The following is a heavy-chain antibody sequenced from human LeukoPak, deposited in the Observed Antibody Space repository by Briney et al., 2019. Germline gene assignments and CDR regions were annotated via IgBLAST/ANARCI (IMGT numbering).Heavy chain of an antibody. CDR1: GGSFSGYY. D-gene: IGHD2-2*01. Sequence: PSETLSLTCAVYGGSFSGYYWSWIRQPPGKGLEWIGEINHSGSTNYNPSLKSRVTISVDTSKNQFSLKLSSVTAADTAVYYCARGAVVVPAAKPRAYGMDVWGKGTRSPSPQ. V-gene: IGHV4-34*01. CDR2: INHSGST. J-gene: IGHJ6*04. CDR3: ARGAVVVPAAKPRAYGMDV.